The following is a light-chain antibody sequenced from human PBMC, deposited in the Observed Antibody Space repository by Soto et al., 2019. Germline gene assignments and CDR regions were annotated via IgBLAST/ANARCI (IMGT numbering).Light chain of an antibody. CDR1: QNIYSN. CDR2: RAS. Sequence: IVMTQSPATLSVSPGERATLSCRASQNIYSNVAWYQQRPGQAPRLLIYRASTRATGIPARFSGSGSGTEFTLTISSLQSEDFAVYYCQQYSIWRTFGQGTKVDIK. J-gene: IGKJ1*01. V-gene: IGKV3-15*01. CDR3: QQYSIWRT.